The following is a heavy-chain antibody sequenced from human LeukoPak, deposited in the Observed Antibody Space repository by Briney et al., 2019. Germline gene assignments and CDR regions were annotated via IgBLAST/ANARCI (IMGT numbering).Heavy chain of an antibody. CDR2: IHYSRST. CDR1: GGSISSSSYS. Sequence: SETLSLTCTVSGGSISSSSYSWGWIRQTPGKGLEWIGTIHYSRSTSYNKSLKSRVTISVDTSKNQFSLKLTSVTASDTAVYYCALFGGGAFDIWGQGTVVTASS. V-gene: IGHV4-39*01. D-gene: IGHD3-10*01. CDR3: ALFGGGAFDI. J-gene: IGHJ3*02.